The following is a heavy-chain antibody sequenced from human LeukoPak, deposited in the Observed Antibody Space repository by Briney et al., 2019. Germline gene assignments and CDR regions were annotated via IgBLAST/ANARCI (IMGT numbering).Heavy chain of an antibody. Sequence: GGSLRLSCAGSGFIFNNYAMHWVRQPPGKGLEWASGISWNSGSIDYADSVKGRFTISRDNAKNSLYLQMNSLRAEDTAVYYCARDGGYDMGWFDPWGQGTLVTVSS. V-gene: IGHV3-9*01. CDR2: ISWNSGSI. CDR1: GFIFNNYA. D-gene: IGHD3-9*01. J-gene: IGHJ5*02. CDR3: ARDGGYDMGWFDP.